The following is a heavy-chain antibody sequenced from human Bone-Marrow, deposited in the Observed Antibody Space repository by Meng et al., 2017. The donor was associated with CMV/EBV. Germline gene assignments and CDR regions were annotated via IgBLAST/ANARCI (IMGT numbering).Heavy chain of an antibody. J-gene: IGHJ5*01. CDR3: AKARVVGWVSSGRYFGWFDS. Sequence: GESLKISCLASGFILSSFDMHWVRQTPGKGLEWVAFIRYDGSDKYYADSVEGRFTISRDNSKDTLYLQMNSLRVEDTAVYYCAKARVVGWVSSGRYFGWFDSWGQGALVTVSS. CDR2: IRYDGSDK. D-gene: IGHD6-19*01. V-gene: IGHV3-30*02. CDR1: GFILSSFD.